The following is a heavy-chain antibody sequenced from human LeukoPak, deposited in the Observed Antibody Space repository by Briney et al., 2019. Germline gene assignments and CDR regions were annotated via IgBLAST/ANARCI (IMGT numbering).Heavy chain of an antibody. CDR3: AREDCSGGSCYDKSFDY. D-gene: IGHD2-15*01. J-gene: IGHJ4*02. CDR1: GFLFSTYS. V-gene: IGHV3-48*04. Sequence: GGSLRLSCAASGFLFSTYSTNWVRQAPGKGLEWISYLTSNSDTIYYADSVKGRFTISRDNAKNSLYLQMNSLRAEDTAVYYCAREDCSGGSCYDKSFDYWGQGTLVTVSS. CDR2: LTSNSDTI.